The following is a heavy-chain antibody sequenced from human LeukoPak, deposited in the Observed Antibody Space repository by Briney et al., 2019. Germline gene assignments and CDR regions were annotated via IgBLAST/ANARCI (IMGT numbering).Heavy chain of an antibody. Sequence: AASVKVSCKASGGTFSSYAISWVRQAPGQGLEWMGGIIPIFGTANYAQKFQGRVTITTDESTSTAYMELSSLRSEDTAVYYCAGQTNQLVPYWFDPWGQGTLVTVSS. CDR2: IIPIFGTA. CDR1: GGTFSSYA. V-gene: IGHV1-69*05. J-gene: IGHJ5*02. D-gene: IGHD6-6*01. CDR3: AGQTNQLVPYWFDP.